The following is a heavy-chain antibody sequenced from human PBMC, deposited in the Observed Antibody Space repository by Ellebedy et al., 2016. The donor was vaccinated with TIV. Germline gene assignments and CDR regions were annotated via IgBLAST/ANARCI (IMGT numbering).Heavy chain of an antibody. J-gene: IGHJ4*02. D-gene: IGHD2-21*02. CDR1: GYTFTSFG. Sequence: ASSVKVSCKASGYTFTSFGIIWVRQAPGHGLEWMGWSSWYNGNTKYGQTFQGRLTMTTDTSTSTAYMELRSLRPDDTAVYFCARGGNYYTSSGDYRYYFDYWGQGTLVTVSS. CDR2: SSWYNGNT. V-gene: IGHV1-18*01. CDR3: ARGGNYYTSSGDYRYYFDY.